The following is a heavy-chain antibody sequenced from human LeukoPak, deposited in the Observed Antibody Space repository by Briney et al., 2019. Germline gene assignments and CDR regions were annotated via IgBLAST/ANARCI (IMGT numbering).Heavy chain of an antibody. Sequence: WGSLSLSCAASGFTFSSYEMIWVRQAPGKGLEGVSYISSSGSTIYYADSVRGRFTISRDNSKSTLSLQMNSLRAEDTAIYYCATYRQVLLPFESWGQGTLVTVSS. D-gene: IGHD2-8*02. CDR1: GFTFSSYE. CDR2: ISSSGSTI. V-gene: IGHV3-48*03. CDR3: ATYRQVLLPFES. J-gene: IGHJ4*02.